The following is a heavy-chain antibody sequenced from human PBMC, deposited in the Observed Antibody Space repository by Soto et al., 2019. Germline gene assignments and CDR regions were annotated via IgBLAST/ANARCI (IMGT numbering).Heavy chain of an antibody. CDR2: ISWSSGSI. Sequence: QLVESGGGLVQPGRSLRLSCAASGFRFDDYAMHWVRQAPGKGLEWVSGISWSSGSIGYAASVKGRFTISRDNDGNSLFLQMNGLGSDDTALYYCERTTVTSGFSYGMDLWGQGTMVTVSS. CDR1: GFRFDDYA. D-gene: IGHD4-17*01. V-gene: IGHV3-9*01. J-gene: IGHJ6*02. CDR3: ERTTVTSGFSYGMDL.